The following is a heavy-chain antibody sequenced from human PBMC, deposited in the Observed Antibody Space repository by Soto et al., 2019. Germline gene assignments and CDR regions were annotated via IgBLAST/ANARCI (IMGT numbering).Heavy chain of an antibody. Sequence: QVQLQESGPGLVKPSQTLSLTCNVSGGSISSCGYYWNWIRQHPGKVLEWIGYIYYIGSNYYNQSIKSRVTISLDPSKNKFYLKMSSVTAADTAVYYRERIVFPWGHGTLVTVSS. CDR2: IYYIGSN. CDR3: ERIVFP. J-gene: IGHJ5*02. D-gene: IGHD2-21*01. CDR1: GGSISSCGYY. V-gene: IGHV4-31*03.